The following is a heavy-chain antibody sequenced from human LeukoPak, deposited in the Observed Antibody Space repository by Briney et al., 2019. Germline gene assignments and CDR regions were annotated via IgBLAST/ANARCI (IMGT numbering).Heavy chain of an antibody. J-gene: IGHJ3*02. CDR1: GFTFSSYA. CDR2: ISGSGGST. D-gene: IGHD3-9*01. Sequence: PGGSLRLSCAASGFTFSSYAMSWVRQAPGKGLEWVSAISGSGGSTYYADSVKGRFTISRDNSKNTLYLQMNSLRAEDTAVYYCAKDPVYDILTGQTRWDAFDIWGQGTMVTVSS. V-gene: IGHV3-23*01. CDR3: AKDPVYDILTGQTRWDAFDI.